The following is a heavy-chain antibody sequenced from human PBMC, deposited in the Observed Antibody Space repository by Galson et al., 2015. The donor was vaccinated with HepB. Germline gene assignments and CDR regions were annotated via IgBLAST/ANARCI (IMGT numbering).Heavy chain of an antibody. CDR3: ARGALVVVVGATQNNWFDP. D-gene: IGHD2-15*01. CDR1: GYTFSSFS. CDR2: ISAYKGNT. Sequence: SVKVSCKASGYTFSSFSITWVRQAPGQGLEWMGWISAYKGNTDYAQKLQGRVTMTTDTSTSTAYMELRSLRSDDTAAYYCARGALVVVVGATQNNWFDPWGQGTLVTVSS. V-gene: IGHV1-18*01. J-gene: IGHJ5*02.